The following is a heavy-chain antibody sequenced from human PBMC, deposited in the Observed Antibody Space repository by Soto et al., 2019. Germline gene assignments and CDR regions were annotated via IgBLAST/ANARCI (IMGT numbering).Heavy chain of an antibody. Sequence: GGSLRLSCAASGFTFSSYGMHWVRQAPGKGLEWVAVIWYDGSNKYYADSVKGRFTISRDNSKNTLYLQMNSLRAEDTAVYYCARGGLGSSNLLYYYYGMDVWGQGATVTV. CDR2: IWYDGSNK. V-gene: IGHV3-33*01. CDR3: ARGGLGSSNLLYYYYGMDV. D-gene: IGHD6-6*01. J-gene: IGHJ6*02. CDR1: GFTFSSYG.